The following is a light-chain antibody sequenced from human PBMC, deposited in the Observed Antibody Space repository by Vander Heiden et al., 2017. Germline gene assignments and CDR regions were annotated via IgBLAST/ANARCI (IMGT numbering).Light chain of an antibody. CDR1: SSDVGADNY. V-gene: IGLV2-8*01. J-gene: IGLJ2*01. CDR3: SSYAGRSNYVV. CDR2: EVS. Sequence: QSALTQPPSASGSPGQSVTISCPGTSSDVGADNYVSWYQQHPGKAPKVMIYEVSKRPSGVADRFSGSKSGNTASLTVSGLRADDEADYYCSSYAGRSNYVVFGGGTKLTVL.